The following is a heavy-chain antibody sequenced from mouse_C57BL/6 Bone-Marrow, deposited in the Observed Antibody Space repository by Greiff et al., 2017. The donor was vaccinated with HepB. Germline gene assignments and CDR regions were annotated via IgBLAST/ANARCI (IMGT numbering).Heavy chain of an antibody. CDR3: ARSRWYFDY. J-gene: IGHJ2*01. CDR2: INPYNGGT. CDR1: GYTFTDYY. Sequence: VQLKQSGPVLVKPGASVKMSCKASGYTFTDYYMNWVKQSHGKSLEWIGVINPYNGGTSYNQKFKGKATLTVDKSSSTAYMELNSLTSEDSAVYYCARSRWYFDYWGQGTTLTVSS. D-gene: IGHD2-3*01. V-gene: IGHV1-19*01.